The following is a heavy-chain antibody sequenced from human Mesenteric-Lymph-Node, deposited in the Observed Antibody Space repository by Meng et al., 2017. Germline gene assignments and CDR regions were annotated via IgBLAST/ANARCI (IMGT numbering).Heavy chain of an antibody. Sequence: GESLKISCAASGFVISNTGVHWVRQAPGKGLEWVAVIWNDGRNYYYADSAKGRFTISVDNAKNTVSLEINSLRDEDTAVYYCARDRGAAPFDIWGHGTVVTVSS. CDR1: GFVISNTG. CDR2: IWNDGRNY. CDR3: ARDRGAAPFDI. V-gene: IGHV3-33*01. D-gene: IGHD2-15*01. J-gene: IGHJ3*02.